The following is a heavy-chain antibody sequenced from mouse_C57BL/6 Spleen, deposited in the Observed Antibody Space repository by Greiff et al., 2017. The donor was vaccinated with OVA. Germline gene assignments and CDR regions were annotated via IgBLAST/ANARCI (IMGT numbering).Heavy chain of an antibody. V-gene: IGHV1-80*01. J-gene: IGHJ2*01. CDR2: IYPGDGDT. D-gene: IGHD1-1*01. CDR1: GYAFSSYW. Sequence: QVHVKQSGAELVKPGASVKISCKASGYAFSSYWMNWVKQRPGKGLEWIGQIYPGDGDTNYNGKFKGKATLTADKSSSTAYMQLSSLTSEDSAVYFCARSGGTTVDYWGQGTTLTVSS. CDR3: ARSGGTTVDY.